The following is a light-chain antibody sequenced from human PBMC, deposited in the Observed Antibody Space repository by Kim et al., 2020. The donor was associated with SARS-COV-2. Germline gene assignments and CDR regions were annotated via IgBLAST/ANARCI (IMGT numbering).Light chain of an antibody. V-gene: IGKV3-11*01. J-gene: IGKJ4*02. CDR3: HHRSDWPIT. CDR2: DAS. CDR1: QSISTY. Sequence: EIVLPQSPATLSLSPGARATLSCRASQSISTYLAWYQQKPGQAPRLLIYDASNRASGITGRFSGSGSGTDFTLTISNLEPEDFAVYYCHHRSDWPITIGGGTKVDIK.